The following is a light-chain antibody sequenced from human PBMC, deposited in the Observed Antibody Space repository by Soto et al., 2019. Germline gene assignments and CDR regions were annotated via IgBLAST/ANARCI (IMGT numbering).Light chain of an antibody. CDR2: DVN. Sequence: QSALTQPRSVSGSPGQSVTISCTGTSSDVGGYDYVSWYQQHPGKAPNLMIFDVNKRPSGVPDRFSGSKSGNTASLTISGLQAEDEADYSCFSYAGSRVFGGGTKLTVL. V-gene: IGLV2-11*01. J-gene: IGLJ2*01. CDR1: SSDVGGYDY. CDR3: FSYAGSRV.